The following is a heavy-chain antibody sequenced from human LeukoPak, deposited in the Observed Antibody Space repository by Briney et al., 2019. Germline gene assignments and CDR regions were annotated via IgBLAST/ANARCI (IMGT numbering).Heavy chain of an antibody. CDR3: ARSQWVRGIRAPDY. J-gene: IGHJ4*02. Sequence: SETLSLTCTVSGGSISSTSYYWGWIRQPPGKGLEWIGSIYYSGSTYYNPSLKSRVTISVDTSKNQFSLKLSSVTAADTAVYYCARSQWVRGIRAPDYWGQGTRVTVSS. V-gene: IGHV4-39*07. CDR1: GGSISSTSYY. CDR2: IYYSGST. D-gene: IGHD3-10*01.